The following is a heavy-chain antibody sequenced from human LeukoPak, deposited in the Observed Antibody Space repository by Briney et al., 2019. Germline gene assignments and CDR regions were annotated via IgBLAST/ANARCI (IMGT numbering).Heavy chain of an antibody. D-gene: IGHD6-13*01. V-gene: IGHV1-2*02. Sequence: ASVKVSCKASGYTFTGYYMHWVRQAPGQGLEWMGWINPNSGGTNYAQKFQGRVTMTRDTSISTAYMELSRLRSDDTAVYYCARAAAANYYYYYYMDVWSKGTTVTVSS. CDR1: GYTFTGYY. CDR2: INPNSGGT. CDR3: ARAAAANYYYYYYMDV. J-gene: IGHJ6*03.